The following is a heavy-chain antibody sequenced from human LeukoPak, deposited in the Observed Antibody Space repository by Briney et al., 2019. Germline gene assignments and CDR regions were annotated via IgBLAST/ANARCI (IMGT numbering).Heavy chain of an antibody. Sequence: ASVKVSCKASGYTFTSYGISWVRQAPGQGLEWMGWISAYNGNTNYAQKLQGRVTMTTDTSTSTAYMELRSLRSDDTAVYYCARDQHCSSTSCYFGYYYYYYMDVWGKGTTVTVSS. CDR1: GYTFTSYG. D-gene: IGHD2-2*01. CDR2: ISAYNGNT. V-gene: IGHV1-18*01. J-gene: IGHJ6*03. CDR3: ARDQHCSSTSCYFGYYYYYYMDV.